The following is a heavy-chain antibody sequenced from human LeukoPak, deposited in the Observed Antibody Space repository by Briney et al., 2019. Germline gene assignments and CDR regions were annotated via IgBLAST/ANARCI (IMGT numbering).Heavy chain of an antibody. CDR3: ARWIPPHSSSQGSTFDY. D-gene: IGHD6-13*01. Sequence: GGSLRLSCAASGFTFSSYWMSWVRQAPGKGLKWVANIKQDGSEKYYVDSVRGRFTISRDNAKNSLYLQMNSLRAEDTAVYYCARWIPPHSSSQGSTFDYWGQGTLVTVSS. CDR2: IKQDGSEK. CDR1: GFTFSSYW. V-gene: IGHV3-7*01. J-gene: IGHJ4*02.